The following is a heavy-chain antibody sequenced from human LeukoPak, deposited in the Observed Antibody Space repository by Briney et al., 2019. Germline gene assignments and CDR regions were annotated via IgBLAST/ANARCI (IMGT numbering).Heavy chain of an antibody. V-gene: IGHV3-21*01. CDR2: IGSSSSYI. CDR1: GFTFSSYS. Sequence: PGGSLRLSCAASGFTFSSYSMSWVRQAPGKGLEWVSSIGSSSSYIYYADSVKGRFTISRDNSKNTLYLQMNSLRAEDTAVYYCARGPLTSCCSQWGQGTLVTVSS. D-gene: IGHD2-2*01. CDR3: ARGPLTSCCSQ. J-gene: IGHJ4*02.